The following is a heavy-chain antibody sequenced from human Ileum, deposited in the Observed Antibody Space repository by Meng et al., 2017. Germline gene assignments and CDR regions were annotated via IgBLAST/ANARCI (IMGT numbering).Heavy chain of an antibody. V-gene: IGHV3-33*01. D-gene: IGHD3-16*01. CDR2: VWYDGSNK. J-gene: IGHJ4*02. CDR1: GFTFSKYG. Sequence: GESLKISCAASGFTFSKYGMHWVRQAPGKGLEWVAVVWYDGSNKYYADSVKGRFTISRDNSKNTLYLQMNSLRAEDTAVYYCARDEGGLYFDYWGQGTLVTVSS. CDR3: ARDEGGLYFDY.